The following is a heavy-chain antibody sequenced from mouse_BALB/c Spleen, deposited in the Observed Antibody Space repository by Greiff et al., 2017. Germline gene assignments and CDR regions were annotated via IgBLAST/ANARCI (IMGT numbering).Heavy chain of an antibody. CDR1: GYTFTDYE. CDR3: TRYGYGAY. Sequence: VQLQQSGAELVRPGASVTLSCKASGYTFTDYEMHWVKQTPVHGLEWIGAIDPETGGTAYNQKFKGKATLTADKSSSTAYMELRSLTSEDSAVYYCTRYGYGAYWGQGTRVTVSA. V-gene: IGHV1-15*01. D-gene: IGHD1-2*01. J-gene: IGHJ3*01. CDR2: IDPETGGT.